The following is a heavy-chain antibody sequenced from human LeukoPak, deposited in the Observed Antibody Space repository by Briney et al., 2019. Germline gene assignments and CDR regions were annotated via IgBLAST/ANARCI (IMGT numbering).Heavy chain of an antibody. CDR2: LYHSDSA. J-gene: IGHJ6*03. Sequence: SETLSLTCAVSGYFISNGYYWVWIRQPPGRGLDWIGSLYHSDSAYYNTSLRSRVSMSVDTSKNQFSLTLSFVTAADTAVYYCARQHDSYYYYYIDVWGSGTTVTVSS. CDR3: ARQHDSYYYYYIDV. V-gene: IGHV4-38-2*01. CDR1: GYFISNGYY.